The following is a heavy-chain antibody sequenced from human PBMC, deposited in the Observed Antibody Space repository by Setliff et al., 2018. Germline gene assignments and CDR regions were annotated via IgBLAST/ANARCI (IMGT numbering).Heavy chain of an antibody. V-gene: IGHV1-3*01. Sequence: ASVKVSCKASGYTFTSYAMHWVRQAPGQRLEWMGWINAGNGNTKYSQKFQGRVTITRDTSANTAYMELSSLRSEGTAVYYCARDTYIGDFWSGYYIQGQFDPWGQGTLVTVSS. CDR2: INAGNGNT. CDR3: ARDTYIGDFWSGYYIQGQFDP. J-gene: IGHJ5*02. D-gene: IGHD3-3*01. CDR1: GYTFTSYA.